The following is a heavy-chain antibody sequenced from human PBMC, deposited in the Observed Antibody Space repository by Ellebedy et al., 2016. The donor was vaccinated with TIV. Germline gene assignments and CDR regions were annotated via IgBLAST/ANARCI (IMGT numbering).Heavy chain of an antibody. CDR1: GYTLTELS. D-gene: IGHD1-26*01. J-gene: IGHJ6*02. CDR2: FDPEDGET. Sequence: AASVKVSCKVSGYTLTELSMHWVRQAPGKGLEWMGGFDPEDGETIYAQKLQGRVTMTTDTSTSTAYMELRSLRSDDTAVYYCATVGATTGYYYYGMDVWGQGTTVTVSS. CDR3: ATVGATTGYYYYGMDV. V-gene: IGHV1-24*01.